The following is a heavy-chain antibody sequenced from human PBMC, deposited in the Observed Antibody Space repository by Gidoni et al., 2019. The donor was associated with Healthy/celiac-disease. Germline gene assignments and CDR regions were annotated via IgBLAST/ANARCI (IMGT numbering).Heavy chain of an antibody. CDR2: ISGSGGST. CDR1: GFTFSSYA. CDR3: SKDSTQYSGSPGSFDY. Sequence: EVQLLESGGGLVQPGGSLRLSCAASGFTFSSYAMSWVRQAPGKGLEWVSAISGSGGSTYYADSVKGRFTISRDNSKNTLYLQMNSLRAEDTAVYYCSKDSTQYSGSPGSFDYWGQGTLVTVSS. J-gene: IGHJ4*02. D-gene: IGHD1-26*01. V-gene: IGHV3-23*01.